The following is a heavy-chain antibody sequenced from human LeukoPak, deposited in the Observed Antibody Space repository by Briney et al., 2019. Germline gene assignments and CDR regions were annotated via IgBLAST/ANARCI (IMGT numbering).Heavy chain of an antibody. CDR1: GGSFSGYY. CDR2: INHSGST. J-gene: IGHJ4*02. CDR3: ARDLYGSGNYFDY. Sequence: SETLSLTCAVYGGSFSGYYWSWIRQPPGKGLEWIGEINHSGSTNYNPSLKSRLTISVDKSKNQFSLKLSSVTAADTAVYYCARDLYGSGNYFDYWGQGTLVTVSS. V-gene: IGHV4-34*01. D-gene: IGHD3-10*01.